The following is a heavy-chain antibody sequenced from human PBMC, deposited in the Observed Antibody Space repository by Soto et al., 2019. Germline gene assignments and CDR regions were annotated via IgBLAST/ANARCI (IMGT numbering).Heavy chain of an antibody. V-gene: IGHV1-8*02. CDR2: MNPGSGDT. D-gene: IGHD5-18*01. J-gene: IGHJ5*02. Sequence: GASVKVSCKASGYTFTNNDASWVLQATGQGLEWVGWMNPGSGDTGYAQKFQGRVTMTRDISIATAYMELNSLTSEDTAIYYCARMESFGSLNWFDPWGQGTLVTVSS. CDR3: ARMESFGSLNWFDP. CDR1: GYTFTNND.